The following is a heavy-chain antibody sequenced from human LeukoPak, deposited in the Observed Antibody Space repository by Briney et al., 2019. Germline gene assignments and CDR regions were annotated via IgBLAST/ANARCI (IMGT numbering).Heavy chain of an antibody. D-gene: IGHD4-17*01. CDR3: ARVLYGDYARHFDY. J-gene: IGHJ4*02. Sequence: SETLSLTCAVYGGSFSGYYWSWIRQPPGKGLEWIGEINHSGSTNYNPSLKSRVTISVDTSKNQFSLKLSSVTAADTAVYYCARVLYGDYARHFDYWGQGTLVTVSS. CDR1: GGSFSGYY. V-gene: IGHV4-34*01. CDR2: INHSGST.